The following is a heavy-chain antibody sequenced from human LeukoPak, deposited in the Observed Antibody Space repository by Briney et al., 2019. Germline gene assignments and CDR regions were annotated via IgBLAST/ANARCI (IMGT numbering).Heavy chain of an antibody. V-gene: IGHV4-59*01. CDR3: ARIPYVDIVATAFYFDC. D-gene: IGHD5-12*01. CDR1: GGSISSYY. Sequence: SETLSLTCTVSGGSISSYYWSWIRQPPGKGLEWIGDIYYSGSTNYNPSLKSRVTISVDTSKNQFSLKLSSVTAADTAVYYCARIPYVDIVATAFYFDCWGQGTLVTVSS. J-gene: IGHJ4*02. CDR2: IYYSGST.